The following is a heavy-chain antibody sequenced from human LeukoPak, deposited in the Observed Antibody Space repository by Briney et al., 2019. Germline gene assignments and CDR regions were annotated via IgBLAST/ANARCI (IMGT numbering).Heavy chain of an antibody. CDR2: IYYSGST. Sequence: SETLSLTCTVSGYSISSGFYWSWIRQPPGKGLEWIGYIYYSGSTNYNPSLKSRVTISVDTSKNQFSLKLSSVTAADTAVYYCARLAPCREGYNPWGQGTLVTVSS. V-gene: IGHV4-61*01. D-gene: IGHD5-24*01. CDR3: ARLAPCREGYNP. J-gene: IGHJ5*02. CDR1: GYSISSGFY.